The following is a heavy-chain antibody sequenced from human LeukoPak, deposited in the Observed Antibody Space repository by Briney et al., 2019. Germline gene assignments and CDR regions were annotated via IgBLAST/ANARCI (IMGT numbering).Heavy chain of an antibody. D-gene: IGHD1-14*01. V-gene: IGHV3-23*01. CDR3: AKDAVLNWYFDL. CDR2: ISGSGGST. J-gene: IGHJ2*01. CDR1: GFNFDSYS. Sequence: GGSLRLSCAGAGFNFDSYSMNWVRQAPGKGLEWVSAISGSGGSTYYADSVKGRFTISRDNSKNTLYLQMNSLRAEDTAVYYCAKDAVLNWYFDLWGRGTLVTVSS.